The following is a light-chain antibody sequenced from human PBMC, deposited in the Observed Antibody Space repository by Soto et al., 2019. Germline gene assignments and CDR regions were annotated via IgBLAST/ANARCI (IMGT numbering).Light chain of an antibody. Sequence: EIVMTQSPATLSVSPGERATLSCRASQCVSSNLAWYQQKPGQAPRLLIYGASTRATGIPARFSGSGSGTEFTLTISRLQSEDFAVYYCQQYNNWPPGTFGQGTKLEIK. V-gene: IGKV3-15*01. CDR1: QCVSSN. CDR2: GAS. CDR3: QQYNNWPPGT. J-gene: IGKJ2*01.